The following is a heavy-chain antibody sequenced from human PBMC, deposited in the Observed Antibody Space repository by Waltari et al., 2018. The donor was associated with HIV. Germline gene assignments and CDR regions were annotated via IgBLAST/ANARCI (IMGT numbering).Heavy chain of an antibody. CDR1: VDSVSSATDT. V-gene: IGHV6-1*01. CDR3: VRDAFGLDY. CDR2: TYWRSKWHE. J-gene: IGHJ4*02. D-gene: IGHD3-3*02. Sequence: QVYLQQTGPGVVKPSETMSVDCFLSVDSVSSATDTWNWVRQSPSRGLEWLGRTYWRSKWHEDYSTSVKVRMTIDADSAENRFTLHLNHVTPEDTAVYFCVRDAFGLDYWGQGTLVTVSS.